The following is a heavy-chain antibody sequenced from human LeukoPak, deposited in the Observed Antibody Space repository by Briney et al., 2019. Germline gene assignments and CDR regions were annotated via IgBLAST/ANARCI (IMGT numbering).Heavy chain of an antibody. CDR1: GYTFTSYD. CDR3: ARGGGGNLVVPAAIGGSGYYYMDV. CDR2: INPNSGGT. V-gene: IGHV1-2*02. Sequence: ASVKVSCKASGYTFTSYDINWVRQAPGQGLEWMGWINPNSGGTNYAQKFQGRVTMTRDTSISTAYMELSRLRSDDTAVYYCARGGGGNLVVPAAIGGSGYYYMDVWGKGTTVTISS. D-gene: IGHD2-2*01. J-gene: IGHJ6*03.